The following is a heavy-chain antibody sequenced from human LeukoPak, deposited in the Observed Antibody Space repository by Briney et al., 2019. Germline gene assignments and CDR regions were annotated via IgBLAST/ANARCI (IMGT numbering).Heavy chain of an antibody. CDR2: MNPISDNT. CDR3: ARGSITSVASDI. CDR1: GYIFTNYD. D-gene: IGHD1-20*01. V-gene: IGHV1-8*03. Sequence: ASVKVSCKASGYIFTNYDINWVRQATGQGLEWMGWMNPISDNTGYAQNFQGRVTFTMNTSISTAYMELSSLRSEDTAVYYCARGSITSVASDIWGQGTKVTVSS. J-gene: IGHJ3*02.